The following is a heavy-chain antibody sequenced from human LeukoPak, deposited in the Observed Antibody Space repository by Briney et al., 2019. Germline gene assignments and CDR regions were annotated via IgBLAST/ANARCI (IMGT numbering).Heavy chain of an antibody. CDR3: ARVGELTGMWWFDP. CDR2: ISSNGDNT. CDR1: GFAFSTYV. Sequence: GGSLRLSCSVSGFAFSTYVMHWVRQAPGKGLEYVSAISSNGDNTYYADSVKGRFTISRDNSKNTLYLQMSSLRAEDTAVYYCARVGELTGMWWFDPWGQGTLVTVSS. V-gene: IGHV3-64D*06. J-gene: IGHJ5*02. D-gene: IGHD1-1*01.